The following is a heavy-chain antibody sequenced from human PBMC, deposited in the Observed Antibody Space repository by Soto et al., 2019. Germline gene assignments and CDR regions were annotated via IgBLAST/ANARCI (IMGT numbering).Heavy chain of an antibody. CDR1: GGSITPYY. CDR3: VRDCYSSSCFDL. J-gene: IGHJ4*02. Sequence: QVQLQESGPGLVKPSETLSLTCTVSGGSITPYYWSWIRQPPGKRLEWIGYISSSGFTNYNPSLTSRVTISVDTSKNQFSLKLSSVTAAATAVYYCVRDCYSSSCFDLWGQGTLVTVSS. V-gene: IGHV4-59*01. CDR2: ISSSGFT. D-gene: IGHD6-13*01.